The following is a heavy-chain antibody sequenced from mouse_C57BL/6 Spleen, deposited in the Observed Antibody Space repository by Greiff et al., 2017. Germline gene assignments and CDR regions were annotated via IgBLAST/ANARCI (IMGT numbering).Heavy chain of an antibody. CDR2: IDPSDSYT. J-gene: IGHJ4*01. Sequence: VQLQQPGAELVKPGASVKLSCKASGYTFTSYWMQWVKQRPGQGLEWIGEIDPSDSYTNYNQKFKGKATLTVDTSSSTAYMQLSSLTSEDSAVYYCARGSSHAMDYWGQGTSVTVSS. CDR3: ARGSSHAMDY. CDR1: GYTFTSYW. V-gene: IGHV1-50*01. D-gene: IGHD1-1*01.